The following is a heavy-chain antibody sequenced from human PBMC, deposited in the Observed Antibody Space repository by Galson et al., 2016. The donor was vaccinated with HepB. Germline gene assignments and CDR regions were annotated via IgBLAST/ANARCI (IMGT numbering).Heavy chain of an antibody. CDR2: IRSKANSYAT. Sequence: SLRLSCAASGFTFSGSAMHWVRQASGKGLEWVGRIRSKANSYATAYAALVKGRFTISRDDSKNTAYLQMNSLKTEDTAVYYCTRPKTTAIGGRSDYWGQGTLVTVSS. D-gene: IGHD2-21*02. CDR1: GFTFSGSA. CDR3: TRPKTTAIGGRSDY. J-gene: IGHJ4*02. V-gene: IGHV3-73*01.